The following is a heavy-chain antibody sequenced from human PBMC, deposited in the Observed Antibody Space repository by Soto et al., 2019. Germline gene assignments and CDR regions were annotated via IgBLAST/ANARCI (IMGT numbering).Heavy chain of an antibody. CDR3: ARDQYDFWSGYYYYYYYMDV. CDR1: GFTFSSYW. J-gene: IGHJ6*03. D-gene: IGHD3-3*01. V-gene: IGHV3-74*01. Sequence: PGGSLRLSCAASGFTFSSYWMHWVRQAPGKGLVWVSRINSDGSSTSYADSVKGRFTISRDNAKNTLYLQMNSLRAEDTAVYYCARDQYDFWSGYYYYYYYMDVWGKGTTVTVSS. CDR2: INSDGSST.